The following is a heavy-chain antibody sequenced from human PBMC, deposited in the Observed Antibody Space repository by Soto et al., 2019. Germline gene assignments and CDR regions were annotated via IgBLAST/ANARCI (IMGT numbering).Heavy chain of an antibody. CDR1: GGSISSYY. CDR3: ARACSSNSCYDVFDY. J-gene: IGHJ4*02. D-gene: IGHD2-2*01. V-gene: IGHV4-4*07. Sequence: LSLTCTVSGGSISSYYWSWIRQPAGKGLEWIGRIYTSGSTNYNPSLKSRVTMPVDTSKNQFSLKLSSVTAADTAVYYCARACSSNSCYDVFDYWGQGTLVTVSS. CDR2: IYTSGST.